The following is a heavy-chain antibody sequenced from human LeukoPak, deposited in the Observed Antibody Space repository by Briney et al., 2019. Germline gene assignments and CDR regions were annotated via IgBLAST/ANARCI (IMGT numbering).Heavy chain of an antibody. CDR2: INPNSGGT. J-gene: IGHJ5*02. Sequence: ASVKVSCKASGYTFTGYYMHWVRQAPGQGLEWMGWINPNSGGTNYAQKFQGRVTMTTDTSTSTAYMELRSLRSDDTAVYYCARTPLPYYGSGSYWFDPWGQGTLVTVSS. D-gene: IGHD3-10*01. CDR3: ARTPLPYYGSGSYWFDP. CDR1: GYTFTGYY. V-gene: IGHV1-2*02.